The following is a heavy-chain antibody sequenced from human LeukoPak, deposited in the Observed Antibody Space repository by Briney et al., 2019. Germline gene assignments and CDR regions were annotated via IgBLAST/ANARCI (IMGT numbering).Heavy chain of an antibody. CDR3: ARVGNYMDA. V-gene: IGHV4-38-2*01. Sequence: SETLSLTCAVSGYSISSGYYWGWIRQPPGKGLEWIGSIYHSGSTYYNPSLKSRVTISVDTSKNQFSLKLSSVTAADTAVYYCARVGNYMDAWGKGTTVTVSS. CDR1: GYSISSGYY. J-gene: IGHJ6*03. CDR2: IYHSGST.